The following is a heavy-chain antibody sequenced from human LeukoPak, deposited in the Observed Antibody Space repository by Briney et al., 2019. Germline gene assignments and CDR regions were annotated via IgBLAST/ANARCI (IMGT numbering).Heavy chain of an antibody. V-gene: IGHV2-5*02. J-gene: IGHJ3*02. CDR2: IYWDDDK. Sequence: ESGPTLVNPTQTLTLTCTFSGFSLSTSGVGVGWIRQPPGKALVWLALIYWDDDKRYSPSLKSRLTITKDTSKNQVVLTMTNMDPVDTATYYCAHRGVLRFLEWDAFDIWGQGTIVTVSS. CDR1: GFSLSTSGVG. CDR3: AHRGVLRFLEWDAFDI. D-gene: IGHD3-3*01.